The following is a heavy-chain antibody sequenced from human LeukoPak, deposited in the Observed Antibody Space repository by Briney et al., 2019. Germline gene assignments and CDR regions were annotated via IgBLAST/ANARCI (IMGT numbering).Heavy chain of an antibody. CDR3: ARIIAVAGTNFDY. V-gene: IGHV1-2*02. CDR1: GYTFTSYG. CDR2: INPNSGGT. D-gene: IGHD6-19*01. Sequence: GASVKVSCKASGYTFTSYGISWVRQAPGQGLEWMGWINPNSGGTNYAQKFQGRVTMTRDTSISTAYMELSRLRSDDTAVYYCARIIAVAGTNFDYWGQGTLITVSS. J-gene: IGHJ4*02.